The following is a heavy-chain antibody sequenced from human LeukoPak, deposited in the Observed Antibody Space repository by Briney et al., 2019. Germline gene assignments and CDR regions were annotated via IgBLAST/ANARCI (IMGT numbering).Heavy chain of an antibody. CDR3: AKEERNSFDY. CDR2: INPNSGGT. CDR1: GYTFTGYY. Sequence: ASVKVSCKASGYTFTGYYMHWVRQAPGQGLEWMGWINPNSGGTNYAQKFQGRVTMTRDTSTSTVYMELSSLRSEDTAVYYCAKEERNSFDYWGQGTLVTVSS. V-gene: IGHV1-2*02. D-gene: IGHD1-1*01. J-gene: IGHJ4*02.